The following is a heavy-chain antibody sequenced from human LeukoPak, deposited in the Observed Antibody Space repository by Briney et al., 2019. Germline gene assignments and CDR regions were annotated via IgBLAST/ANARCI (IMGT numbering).Heavy chain of an antibody. J-gene: IGHJ4*02. CDR2: ISAYNGNT. D-gene: IGHD3-22*01. Sequence: VASVKVSCKASGYTFTSYGIGWVRQAPGQGLEWMGWISAYNGNTNYAQKLQGRVTMTTDTSTSTAYMELRSLRSDDTAVYYCARPAGAYYDSSGYYPYYFDYWGQGTLVTVSS. CDR1: GYTFTSYG. V-gene: IGHV1-18*01. CDR3: ARPAGAYYDSSGYYPYYFDY.